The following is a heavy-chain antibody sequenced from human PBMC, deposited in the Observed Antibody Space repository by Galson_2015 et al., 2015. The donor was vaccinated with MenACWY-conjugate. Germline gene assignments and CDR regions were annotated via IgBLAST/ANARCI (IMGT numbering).Heavy chain of an antibody. J-gene: IGHJ4*02. CDR1: GFTFSSYW. V-gene: IGHV3-7*03. D-gene: IGHD6-19*01. Sequence: SLRLSCAASGFTFSSYWMSWVRQAPGKGLEWVANIKQDGGEKYYVDSVKGRFTISRDNAKNSLYLQMNSLRAEDTAVYYCAREYKGTEQWLFDFDYWGQGTLVTVSS. CDR2: IKQDGGEK. CDR3: AREYKGTEQWLFDFDY.